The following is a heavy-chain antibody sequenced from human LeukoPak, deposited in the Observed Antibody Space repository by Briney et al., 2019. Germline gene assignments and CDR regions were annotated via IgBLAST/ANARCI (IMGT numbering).Heavy chain of an antibody. J-gene: IGHJ4*02. Sequence: ASVKVSCKASGYTFTSYDINWVRQATGQGLEWMGWINPNSGGTNYAQKFQDRVTMTRDTSISTAYMELSRLRSDDTAVYYCARDERYDSSGYPFDYWGQGTLVTVSS. CDR3: ARDERYDSSGYPFDY. CDR2: INPNSGGT. CDR1: GYTFTSYD. V-gene: IGHV1-2*02. D-gene: IGHD3-22*01.